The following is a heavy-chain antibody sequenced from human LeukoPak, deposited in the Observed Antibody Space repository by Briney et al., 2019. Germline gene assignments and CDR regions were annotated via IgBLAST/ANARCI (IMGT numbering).Heavy chain of an antibody. CDR1: GGSISSNNW. D-gene: IGHD3-22*01. J-gene: IGHJ4*02. V-gene: IGHV4-4*02. CDR2: IYHSGST. Sequence: SGTLSLTCAVSGGSISSNNWWSWVRQPPGKGLEWIGEIYHSGSTNYNPSLKSRVTISVDKSKNQFSLKLSSVTAADTAVYYCARGALGDSSGSHFDYWGQGTLVTVSS. CDR3: ARGALGDSSGSHFDY.